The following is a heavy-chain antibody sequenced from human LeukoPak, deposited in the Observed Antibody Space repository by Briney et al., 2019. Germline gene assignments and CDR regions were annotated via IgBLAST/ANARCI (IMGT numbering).Heavy chain of an antibody. V-gene: IGHV3-33*01. CDR2: IWYDGSNK. Sequence: SGRSLRLSCAASGFTFSSYGMHWVRQAPGKGLEWVAVIWYDGSNKYYADSVKGRFTISRDNSKNTLYLQMNSLRAEDTAVYYCARRWLQLDYFDYWGQGTLVTVSS. CDR1: GFTFSSYG. J-gene: IGHJ4*02. CDR3: ARRWLQLDYFDY. D-gene: IGHD5-24*01.